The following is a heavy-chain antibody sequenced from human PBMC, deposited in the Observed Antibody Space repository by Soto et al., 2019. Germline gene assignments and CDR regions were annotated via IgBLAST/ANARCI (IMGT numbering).Heavy chain of an antibody. CDR1: GGSISSYY. CDR2: IYYSGST. D-gene: IGHD3-16*02. V-gene: IGHV4-59*01. Sequence: RSLICTVSGGSISSYYWSWIRQPPGKGLEWIGYIYYSGSTNYNPSLKSRVTISVDTSKNQFSLKLSSVTAADTAVYYCARLDGRLRLGELSLYHIYYYGMDVWGQGTTVTVSS. CDR3: ARLDGRLRLGELSLYHIYYYGMDV. J-gene: IGHJ6*02.